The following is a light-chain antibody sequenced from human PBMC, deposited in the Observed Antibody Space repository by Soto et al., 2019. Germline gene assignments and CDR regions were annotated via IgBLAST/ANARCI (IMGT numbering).Light chain of an antibody. V-gene: IGLV2-8*01. CDR2: EVS. CDR3: TSYVGSNIWV. Sequence: QSALTQPPSASGSPGQSVTISCTGTSSDVGAYKYVSWYQQYPGKAPKLMIYEVSKRPSGVPGRFSGSKSGNTASLTASGLQAEDEADYYCTSYVGSNIWVFGGGTKLTVL. J-gene: IGLJ3*02. CDR1: SSDVGAYKY.